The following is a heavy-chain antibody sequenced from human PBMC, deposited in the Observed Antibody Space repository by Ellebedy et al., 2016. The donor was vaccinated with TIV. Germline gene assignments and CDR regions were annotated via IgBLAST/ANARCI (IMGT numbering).Heavy chain of an antibody. D-gene: IGHD6-13*01. Sequence: MPSETLSLTCTVSGGSISSSSYYWGWIRQPPGKGLEWIGSIYYSGNTYYNPSLKSRVTISGDTSKNQFSLKLTSVTAADTAVYYCARHSQPAAGDYWGQGTLVTVSS. CDR1: GGSISSSSYY. V-gene: IGHV4-39*01. CDR2: IYYSGNT. CDR3: ARHSQPAAGDY. J-gene: IGHJ4*02.